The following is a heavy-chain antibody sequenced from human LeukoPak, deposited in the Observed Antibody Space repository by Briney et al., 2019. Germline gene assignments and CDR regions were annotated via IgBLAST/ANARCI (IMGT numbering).Heavy chain of an antibody. CDR1: GFTFSSYA. Sequence: GGSLRLSCAASGFTFSSYAMSWVRQAPGKGLEWVSAISGSGGSTYYADSVKGRFTISRDNSKNTLYLQMNSLRAEDTAVYYCAEVDPTTIFGVVNVSDYWGQGTLVTVSS. CDR2: ISGSGGST. J-gene: IGHJ4*02. CDR3: AEVDPTTIFGVVNVSDY. D-gene: IGHD3-3*01. V-gene: IGHV3-23*01.